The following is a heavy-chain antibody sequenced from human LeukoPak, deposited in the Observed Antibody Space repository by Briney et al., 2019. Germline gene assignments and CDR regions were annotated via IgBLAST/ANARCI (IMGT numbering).Heavy chain of an antibody. Sequence: GGSLRLSCAASGFTFSSYGMSGGGQAPGKGREGVANIKQDGSEKHYVDSVKGRLTISRANAKNLLYLQMNSLRVEDTAVYYCAGGPGFLIDCWGQGTLVTVSS. J-gene: IGHJ4*02. V-gene: IGHV3-7*01. D-gene: IGHD3-3*01. CDR2: IKQDGSEK. CDR3: AGGPGFLIDC. CDR1: GFTFSSYG.